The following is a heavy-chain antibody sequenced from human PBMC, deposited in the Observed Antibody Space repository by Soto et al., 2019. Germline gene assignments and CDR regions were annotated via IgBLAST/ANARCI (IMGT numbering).Heavy chain of an antibody. Sequence: EVQLVESGGGLVKPGGSLRLSCAASGFSFNLAWLNWVRLAPGKGPEWVGLIKSTIDGETIDYAAPVKGRFTISRDDSKNTLYLQMNSLKTDDTAVYYCKTDALTRQSTDHWGQGTLVTVSS. CDR2: IKSTIDGETI. D-gene: IGHD2-2*01. CDR3: KTDALTRQSTDH. J-gene: IGHJ4*02. V-gene: IGHV3-15*07. CDR1: GFSFNLAW.